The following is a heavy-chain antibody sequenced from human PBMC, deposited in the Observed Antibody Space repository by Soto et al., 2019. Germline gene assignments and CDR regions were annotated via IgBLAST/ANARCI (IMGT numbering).Heavy chain of an antibody. J-gene: IGHJ4*02. D-gene: IGHD3-16*01. Sequence: GGSLRLSCAASGFTASTKYMSWVRQAPGKGLEWVSVIYSGGSTFYADSVRGRFTISRDNSKNTVNLQMNSLRAEDTAVYYCARDPWAADYWGQGTLVTVSS. CDR1: GFTASTKY. CDR2: IYSGGST. CDR3: ARDPWAADY. V-gene: IGHV3-66*01.